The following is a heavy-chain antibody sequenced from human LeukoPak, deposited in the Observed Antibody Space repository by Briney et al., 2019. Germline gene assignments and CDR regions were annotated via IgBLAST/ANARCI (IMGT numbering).Heavy chain of an antibody. Sequence: GGSLRLSCAASGFPFSSYAMSWVRQAPGKGLEWVSAISGSGGSTYYADSVKGRFTISRDNSKNTLYLQMNSLRAEDTAVYYCAKDLHSSSTFDYWGQGTLVTVSS. D-gene: IGHD6-6*01. CDR1: GFPFSSYA. CDR3: AKDLHSSSTFDY. V-gene: IGHV3-23*01. CDR2: ISGSGGST. J-gene: IGHJ4*02.